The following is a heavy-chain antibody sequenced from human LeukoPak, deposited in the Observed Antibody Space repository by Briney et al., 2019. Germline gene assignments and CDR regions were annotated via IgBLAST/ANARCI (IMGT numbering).Heavy chain of an antibody. D-gene: IGHD6-6*01. J-gene: IGHJ5*02. CDR3: ARVRCTSSRGNWVDP. Sequence: GGSLRLSCVDSGFTFRSYAMSWVRQAPGKGLEWVSIISDGGRTSYYGDSVKGRFTISRDNSKNTLYLQMNRLRAEDTAIYYCARVRCTSSRGNWVDPWGQGTLVTVFS. CDR1: GFTFRSYA. V-gene: IGHV3-23*01. CDR2: ISDGGRTS.